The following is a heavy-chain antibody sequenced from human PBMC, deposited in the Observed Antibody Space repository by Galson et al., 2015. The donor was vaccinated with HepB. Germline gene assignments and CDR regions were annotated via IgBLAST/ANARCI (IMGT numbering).Heavy chain of an antibody. V-gene: IGHV4-34*01. CDR2: INHSGST. CDR3: ARSRLYYYDSSGYFVDY. J-gene: IGHJ4*02. Sequence: SETLSLTCAVYGGSFSGFYWSWIRQPPGKGLEWIGEINHSGSTNYNPSLKSRVTISVDTSKNQFSLKLSSVTAADTAVYYCARSRLYYYDSSGYFVDYWGQGTLVTVSS. CDR1: GGSFSGFY. D-gene: IGHD3-22*01.